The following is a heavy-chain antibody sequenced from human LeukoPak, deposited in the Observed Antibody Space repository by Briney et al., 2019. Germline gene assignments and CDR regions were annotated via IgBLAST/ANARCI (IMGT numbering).Heavy chain of an antibody. Sequence: SQTLSLTCTVSGGSISSGDYYWSWIRQPPGTGLEWIGYIYYSGSTYYNPSLKSRVTISVDTSKNQFSLKLSSVTAADTAVYYCARGGGYSYGYSFDYWGQGTLVTVSS. D-gene: IGHD5-18*01. CDR3: ARGGGYSYGYSFDY. J-gene: IGHJ4*02. CDR2: IYYSGST. V-gene: IGHV4-30-4*01. CDR1: GGSISSGDYY.